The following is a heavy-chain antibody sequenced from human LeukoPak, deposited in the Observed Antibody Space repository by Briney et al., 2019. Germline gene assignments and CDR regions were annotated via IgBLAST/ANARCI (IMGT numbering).Heavy chain of an antibody. V-gene: IGHV3-66*01. CDR1: GFTFSSYS. Sequence: PGGSLRLSCAASGFTFSSYSMNWVRQAPGKGLEWVSVIYSGGSTYYADSLKGRFTISRDNSKNTLYLQMNSLRAEDTAVYYCASGIRAFDYWGQGALVTVSS. CDR2: IYSGGST. CDR3: ASGIRAFDY. J-gene: IGHJ4*02. D-gene: IGHD1-26*01.